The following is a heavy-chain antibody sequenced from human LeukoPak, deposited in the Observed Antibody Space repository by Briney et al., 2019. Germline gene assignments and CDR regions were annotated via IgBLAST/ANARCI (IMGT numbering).Heavy chain of an antibody. CDR2: ISNRGIII. CDR1: GFNFSATY. Sequence: GGSLRLSCAASGFNFSATYMSWIRQAPGKGLEWVSYISNRGIIINYADSVKGRFTISRDDAKSSLYLHMNNLRTEDTALYYCASGGDYVGIAATFRYWGQGSLVTVSS. V-gene: IGHV3-11*01. CDR3: ASGGDYVGIAATFRY. J-gene: IGHJ4*02. D-gene: IGHD4-23*01.